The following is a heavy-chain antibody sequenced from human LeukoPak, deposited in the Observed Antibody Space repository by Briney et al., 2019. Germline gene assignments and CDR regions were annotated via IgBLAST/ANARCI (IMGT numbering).Heavy chain of an antibody. V-gene: IGHV3-23*01. J-gene: IGHJ5*02. Sequence: GGSLRLSCAASGFIFSSYAMSWVRQAPGKGLEWVSAISGSGGSTYYADSVKGRFTISRDNSKNTLYLQMNSLRAEDTAVYYCAKGGHIVVVTAIRWFDPWGQGTLVTVSS. CDR3: AKGGHIVVVTAIRWFDP. CDR2: ISGSGGST. D-gene: IGHD2-21*02. CDR1: GFIFSSYA.